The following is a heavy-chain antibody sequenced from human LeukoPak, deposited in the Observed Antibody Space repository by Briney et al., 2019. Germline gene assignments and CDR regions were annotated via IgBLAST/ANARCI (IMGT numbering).Heavy chain of an antibody. CDR2: IRSDGST. CDR1: GFTVSSNY. D-gene: IGHD1-26*01. V-gene: IGHV3-53*01. CDR3: AREMYSGMYNDAFDI. J-gene: IGHJ3*02. Sequence: GGSLRLSCTASGFTVSSNYISWVRQAPGKGLEWVSVIRSDGSTNHADSVKGRFTISRDNSKNTLYLQMNNLRAEDTAMYYCAREMYSGMYNDAFDIWGQGTKVTVSS.